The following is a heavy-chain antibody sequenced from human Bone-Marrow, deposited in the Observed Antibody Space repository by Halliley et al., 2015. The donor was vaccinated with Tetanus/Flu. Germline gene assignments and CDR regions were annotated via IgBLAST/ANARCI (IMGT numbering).Heavy chain of an antibody. D-gene: IGHD5-18*01. CDR2: ITGSGGFK. CDR1: GFTFSSNS. Sequence: SLRLSCAASGFTFSSNSMNWVRQAPGKGLEWVSLITGSGGFKHFADSVKSRFTISRDNSKNTVLLQMDNLRVEDTAVYYCAKDKGDGYTYGPDYYYGMDVWGQGTTVIVSS. CDR3: AKDKGDGYTYGPDYYYGMDV. J-gene: IGHJ6*02. V-gene: IGHV3-23*01.